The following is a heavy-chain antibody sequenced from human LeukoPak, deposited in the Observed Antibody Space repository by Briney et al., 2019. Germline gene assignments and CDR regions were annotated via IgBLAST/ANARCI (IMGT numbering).Heavy chain of an antibody. Sequence: GGSLRLSCAASGFTFSSYWMSWVRQAPGKGLEWVANIKQDGSEKHYVDSVKGRFTISRDNAKNSLYLQMNSLRAEDTAVYYCARDALEMATMGWYNYWGQGTLVTVSS. CDR3: ARDALEMATMGWYNY. D-gene: IGHD5-24*01. CDR2: IKQDGSEK. J-gene: IGHJ4*02. CDR1: GFTFSSYW. V-gene: IGHV3-7*01.